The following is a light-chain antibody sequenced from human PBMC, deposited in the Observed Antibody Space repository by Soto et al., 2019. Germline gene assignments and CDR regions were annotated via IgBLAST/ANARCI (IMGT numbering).Light chain of an antibody. Sequence: EIIMTQSPATLSVSPGERATLSCRASQSVRSNIAWYQQKPGQAPSLLIYGATTRATGIAARFSGSGSGTEFTLTISSLQSEDFAVYYCQQYNDWPLTFGGGTKVEIK. J-gene: IGKJ4*01. V-gene: IGKV3-15*01. CDR1: QSVRSN. CDR2: GAT. CDR3: QQYNDWPLT.